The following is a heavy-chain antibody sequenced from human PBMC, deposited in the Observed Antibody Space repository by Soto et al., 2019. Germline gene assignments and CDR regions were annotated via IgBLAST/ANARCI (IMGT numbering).Heavy chain of an antibody. CDR2: VSAYNGDT. Sequence: ASVKVCCKASGYAFTSYGFSWVRQAPGQGLELMGWVSAYNGDTNYAQKFRDRVTRATDASTSTAYMELSSLRSDDTAVYYSARSNRDCGGSAAYWRQGTLVIVSS. CDR3: ARSNRDCGGSAAY. CDR1: GYAFTSYG. D-gene: IGHD2-15*01. J-gene: IGHJ4*02. V-gene: IGHV1-18*04.